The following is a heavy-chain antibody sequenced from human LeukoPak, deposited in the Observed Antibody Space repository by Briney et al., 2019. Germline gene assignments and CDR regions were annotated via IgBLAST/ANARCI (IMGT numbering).Heavy chain of an antibody. Sequence: PGPSLRLSRAASGLTFSSYWMSWVRQAPGNGLEWVANIKQDGSEKYYVHSMKGRFTISTENAKTSLYLQMNSLGAEDTDVYYCARVRGPRLQLWVDYWGQGTLVSVSS. V-gene: IGHV3-7*01. D-gene: IGHD5-18*01. CDR1: GLTFSSYW. CDR3: ARVRGPRLQLWVDY. J-gene: IGHJ4*02. CDR2: IKQDGSEK.